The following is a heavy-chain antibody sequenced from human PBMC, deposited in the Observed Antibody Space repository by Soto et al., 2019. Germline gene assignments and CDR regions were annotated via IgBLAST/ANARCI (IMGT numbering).Heavy chain of an antibody. D-gene: IGHD5-18*01. Sequence: QVQLVQSGAEVKKPGSSVTVSCKTSGGTFSKDAINWVRQAPGQGLEWMGLLIPVFGSPIYAQKFQGRIRITADESTSPDFMDLSSLRAEDTAVYYCTRVLGYTFEPGKTRYYAMDVWGQGTTVSVSS. J-gene: IGHJ6*02. CDR1: GGTFSKDA. CDR3: TRVLGYTFEPGKTRYYAMDV. CDR2: LIPVFGSP. V-gene: IGHV1-69*01.